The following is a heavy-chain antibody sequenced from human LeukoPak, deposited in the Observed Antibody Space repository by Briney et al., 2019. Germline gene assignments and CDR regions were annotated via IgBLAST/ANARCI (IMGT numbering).Heavy chain of an antibody. CDR3: ARAHYYGSGRVGWFDP. J-gene: IGHJ5*02. CDR1: GGSINGYY. Sequence: SETLSLTCTVSGGSINGYYWSWIRQPPEKGLEWIGNIFFSGSTNYNPSLKSRVTISVDTSKNQFSLRLSSVTAADTAVYYCARAHYYGSGRVGWFDPWGQGTLVTASS. V-gene: IGHV4-59*12. D-gene: IGHD3-10*01. CDR2: IFFSGST.